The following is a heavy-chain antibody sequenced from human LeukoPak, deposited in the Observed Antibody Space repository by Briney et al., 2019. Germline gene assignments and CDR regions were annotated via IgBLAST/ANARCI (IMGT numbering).Heavy chain of an antibody. Sequence: SETLSLTCTVSGGSISSGGYYWSWIRQHPGKGLEWIGYIYYSGSTYYNPSLKSRVTISVDTSKNQFSLKLSSVTAADTAVYYCARAESAGGAHYYYGLDVWGQGTAVTVSS. CDR2: IYYSGST. CDR1: GGSISSGGYY. J-gene: IGHJ6*02. CDR3: ARAESAGGAHYYYGLDV. D-gene: IGHD6-13*01. V-gene: IGHV4-31*03.